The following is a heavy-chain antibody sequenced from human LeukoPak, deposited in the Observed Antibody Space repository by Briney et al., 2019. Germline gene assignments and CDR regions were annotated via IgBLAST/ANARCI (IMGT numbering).Heavy chain of an antibody. V-gene: IGHV3-66*02. Sequence: GGSLRLSCAASGFTVSSNYMSWVRQAPGKGQEWVSLIYSGGDTYYADSVKGRFTISRDNSKNTLYLQMDSLRAEDTAVYYCATRYCSSTSCYRGAFDIWGQGTMVTVSS. D-gene: IGHD2-2*01. CDR3: ATRYCSSTSCYRGAFDI. CDR2: IYSGGDT. J-gene: IGHJ3*02. CDR1: GFTVSSNY.